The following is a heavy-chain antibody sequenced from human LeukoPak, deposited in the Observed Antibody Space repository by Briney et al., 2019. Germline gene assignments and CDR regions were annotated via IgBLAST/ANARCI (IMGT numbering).Heavy chain of an antibody. V-gene: IGHV3-23*01. CDR2: ISGSGGST. D-gene: IGHD3-10*01. CDR3: AKDRLYGSGSYFVS. CDR1: GFIFDDYA. Sequence: PGGSLRLSCAVSGFIFDDYAMHWVRQAPGKGLEWVSAISGSGGSTYYADSVKGRFTISRDNSKNTLYLQMNSLRAEDTAVYYCAKDRLYGSGSYFVSWGQGTLVTVSS. J-gene: IGHJ5*02.